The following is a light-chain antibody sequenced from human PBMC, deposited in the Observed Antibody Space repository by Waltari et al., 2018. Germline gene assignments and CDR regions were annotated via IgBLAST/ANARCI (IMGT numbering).Light chain of an antibody. Sequence: QSALTQPRSVSGSPGQSVTISCTGTSSDVGGYNYVSGYQQHPGKAPKLMIYDVNKRPSGVPDRFSGSKSGNTASLTISGLQAEDEADFYCCSYAGSYILVFGGGTKLTVL. J-gene: IGLJ2*01. CDR2: DVN. CDR3: CSYAGSYILV. V-gene: IGLV2-11*01. CDR1: SSDVGGYNY.